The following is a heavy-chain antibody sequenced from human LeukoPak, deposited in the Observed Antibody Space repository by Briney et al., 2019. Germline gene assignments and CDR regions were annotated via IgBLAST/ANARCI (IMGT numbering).Heavy chain of an antibody. Sequence: GGSLRLSCAASGFTFSSYSMNWVRQAPGKGLEWVGVISDDGRNKKYADSVRGRFTISRDNSKDTLYLQMNSLRDEDTAVYYCAKRPSDYGDYVTYFDYWGQGTLVTVSS. J-gene: IGHJ4*02. V-gene: IGHV3-30*18. CDR1: GFTFSSYS. CDR3: AKRPSDYGDYVTYFDY. CDR2: ISDDGRNK. D-gene: IGHD4-17*01.